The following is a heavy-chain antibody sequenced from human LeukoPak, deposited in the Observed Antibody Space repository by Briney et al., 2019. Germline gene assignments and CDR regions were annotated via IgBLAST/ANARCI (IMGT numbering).Heavy chain of an antibody. CDR3: ATFLADI. D-gene: IGHD2/OR15-2a*01. CDR2: IRYDGSNK. CDR1: GFTFSNYG. J-gene: IGHJ4*02. V-gene: IGHV3-30*02. Sequence: TGGSLRLSCAASGFTFSNYGMHWVRQAPGKGLEWVAFIRYDGSNKYYADSVKGRLTVSRDNSKNTLYLQMNSLRAGDTAVYCCATFLADIWGQGTLVTVSS.